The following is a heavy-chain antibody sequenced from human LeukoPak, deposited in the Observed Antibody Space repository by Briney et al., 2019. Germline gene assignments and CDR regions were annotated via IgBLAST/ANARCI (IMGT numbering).Heavy chain of an antibody. Sequence: GGSLRLSCVASGFTFSSYWMHWVRQAPGKGLEWVSAISGSGGSTYYAGSVKGRFTISRDNSKNTLYLQMNSLRADDTAVYYCAKSHHVTAIDYWGQGTLVTVSS. CDR1: GFTFSSYW. CDR2: ISGSGGST. J-gene: IGHJ4*02. V-gene: IGHV3-23*01. CDR3: AKSHHVTAIDY. D-gene: IGHD2-21*02.